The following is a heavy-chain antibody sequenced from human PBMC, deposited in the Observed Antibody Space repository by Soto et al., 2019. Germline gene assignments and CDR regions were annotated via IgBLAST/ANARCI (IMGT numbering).Heavy chain of an antibody. CDR1: GYTFTSYA. CDR2: INAGNGNT. CDR3: ARAVAKSLYYDFWSVGWFDP. V-gene: IGHV1-3*01. D-gene: IGHD3-3*01. J-gene: IGHJ5*02. Sequence: QVQLVQSGAEVKKPGASVKVSCKASGYTFTSYAMHWVRQAPGQRLEWMGWINAGNGNTKYSQKFQGRVTITRDTSASTAYMELSSLRSEDTAVYYCARAVAKSLYYDFWSVGWFDPWGQGTLVTVSS.